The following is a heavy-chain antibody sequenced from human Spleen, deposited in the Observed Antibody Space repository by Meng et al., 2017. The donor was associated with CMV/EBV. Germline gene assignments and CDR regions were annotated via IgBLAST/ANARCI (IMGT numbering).Heavy chain of an antibody. D-gene: IGHD2-15*01. J-gene: IGHJ6*02. CDR3: ARDRFTHCSGGSCYSGPDYYYGMDV. CDR1: GGSFSSYT. V-gene: IGHV1-69*16. Sequence: SVKVSCKASGGSFSSYTFSWVRQAPGQGLEWMGRIVPILGVPNYAQKFQGRVTITTDESTSTAYMELSSLRSEDTAVYYCARDRFTHCSGGSCYSGPDYYYGMDVWGQGTTVTVSS. CDR2: IVPILGVP.